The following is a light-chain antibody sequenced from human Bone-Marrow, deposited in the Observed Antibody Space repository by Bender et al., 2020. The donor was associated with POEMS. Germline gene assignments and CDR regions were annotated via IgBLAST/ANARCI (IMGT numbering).Light chain of an antibody. CDR2: DDS. CDR1: NIGSKN. J-gene: IGLJ2*01. Sequence: SYVLTQAPSVSEAPGKTATITCGGDNIGSKNVHWYQQKPGQAPVMLIYDDSDRPSGIPERFSGSNSGNTATLTIRRVEAGDEADYYCQVWDTRDHLIFGGGTKLTVL. CDR3: QVWDTRDHLI. V-gene: IGLV3-21*04.